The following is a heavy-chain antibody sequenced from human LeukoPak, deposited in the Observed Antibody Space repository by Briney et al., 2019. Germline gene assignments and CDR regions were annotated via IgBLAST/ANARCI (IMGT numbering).Heavy chain of an antibody. Sequence: SETLSLTCTVSGGSISSYYWSWIRQPPGKGLEWIGYIYYSGSTNYNPSLKSRVTISVDTSKNQFSLKLSSVTAADTAVYYCARSVEGYCSGGSCYSYYYYMGVWGKGTTVAVSS. CDR2: IYYSGST. CDR1: GGSISSYY. V-gene: IGHV4-59*01. CDR3: ARSVEGYCSGGSCYSYYYYMGV. J-gene: IGHJ6*03. D-gene: IGHD2-15*01.